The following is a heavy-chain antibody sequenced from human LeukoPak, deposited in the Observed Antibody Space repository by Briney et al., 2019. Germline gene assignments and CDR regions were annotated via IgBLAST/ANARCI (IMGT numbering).Heavy chain of an antibody. CDR2: IYYSGST. CDR1: GGSISSYY. CDR3: ARGLLIVPETGDAFDI. V-gene: IGHV4-59*08. J-gene: IGHJ3*02. Sequence: SETLSLTCTVSGGSISSYYWSWIRQPPGKGLEWIGYIYYSGSTNYNPPLKSRVTISVDTSKNNFSLKLSSVTAADTAVYYCARGLLIVPETGDAFDIWGQGTMVTVPS. D-gene: IGHD3-22*01.